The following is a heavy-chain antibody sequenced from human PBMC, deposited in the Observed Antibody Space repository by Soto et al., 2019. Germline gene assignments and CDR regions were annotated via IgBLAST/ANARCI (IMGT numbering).Heavy chain of an antibody. J-gene: IGHJ4*02. CDR2: IWYDGSNE. Sequence: QVQLVESGGGVVQPGRSLRLSCAASGFTFSSYGMHWVRQAPGKGLEWVAVIWYDGSNENYADSVKGRFTISRDNSKNTLYLEMNSLRAEDTALYYCARGRRGSGLYDYFDVWGQGTLVTVSS. V-gene: IGHV3-33*01. D-gene: IGHD6-19*01. CDR3: ARGRRGSGLYDYFDV. CDR1: GFTFSSYG.